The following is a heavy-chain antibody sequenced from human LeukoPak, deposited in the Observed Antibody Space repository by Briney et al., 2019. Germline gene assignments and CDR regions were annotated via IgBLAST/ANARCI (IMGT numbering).Heavy chain of an antibody. V-gene: IGHV3-21*01. CDR2: ISSSSSYI. CDR1: GFTFSSYS. J-gene: IGHJ4*02. CDR3: ARDRWGGSGTQDYFDY. Sequence: PGGSPRLSCAASGFTFSSYSMNWVRQAPGKGLEWVSSISSSSSYIYYADSVKGRFTISRDNAKNSLYLQMNSLRAEDTAVYYCARDRWGGSGTQDYFDYWGQGTLVTVSS. D-gene: IGHD3-10*01.